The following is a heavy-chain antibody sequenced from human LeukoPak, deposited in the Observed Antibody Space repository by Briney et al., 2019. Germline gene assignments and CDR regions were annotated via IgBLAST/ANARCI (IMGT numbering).Heavy chain of an antibody. Sequence: GGSLRLSCAASGFTFSSYGMNWVRQAPGKGLEWVSYIGISSSTIDYADSVKGRFTISRDNAKNSLYLQMNSLRAEDTAVYYCARDSGYAFDIWGQGTMVTVSS. CDR2: IGISSSTI. D-gene: IGHD1-26*01. J-gene: IGHJ3*02. CDR1: GFTFSSYG. V-gene: IGHV3-48*01. CDR3: ARDSGYAFDI.